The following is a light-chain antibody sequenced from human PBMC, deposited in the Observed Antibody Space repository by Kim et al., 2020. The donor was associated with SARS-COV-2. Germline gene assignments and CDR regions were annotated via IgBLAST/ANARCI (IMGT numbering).Light chain of an antibody. V-gene: IGLV3-21*04. CDR1: NIGTKS. CDR2: YDS. CDR3: QVWDSSTDQVL. J-gene: IGLJ3*02. Sequence: SYELTQPPSVSMAPGETARITCDGDNIGTKSVYWYQQKAGQTPVLLIYYDSRRPSGIPERFSGSNSGNTATLTVSRVEAGDEDDYYCQVWDSSTDQVLFGGGTQLTVL.